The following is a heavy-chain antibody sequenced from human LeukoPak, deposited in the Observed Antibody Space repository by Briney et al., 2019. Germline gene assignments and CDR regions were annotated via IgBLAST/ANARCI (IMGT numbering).Heavy chain of an antibody. CDR2: IIPIFGTT. CDR3: ARDTYYYDSSGYLTSGWFDP. CDR1: GGTFSSYA. D-gene: IGHD3-22*01. J-gene: IGHJ5*02. V-gene: IGHV1-69*13. Sequence: SVKVSCKASGGTFSSYAISWVRQAPGQGLEWMGGIIPIFGTTNYAQKFQGRVTITADESTSTAYMELSSLRSEDTAVYYCARDTYYYDSSGYLTSGWFDPWGQGTLVTVSS.